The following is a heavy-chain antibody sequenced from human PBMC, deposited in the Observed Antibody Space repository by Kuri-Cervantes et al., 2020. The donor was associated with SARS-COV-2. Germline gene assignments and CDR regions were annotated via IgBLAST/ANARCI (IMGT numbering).Heavy chain of an antibody. J-gene: IGHJ5*02. CDR2: IHYSGST. D-gene: IGHD3-3*01. CDR3: ARHSDYSSTLLRFLDPQWGFDP. V-gene: IGHV4-34*01. Sequence: SETLSLTCAVYGGSFSDCSWNWIRQPPGKGLEWIGSIHYSGSTYSNPSLKSRVTISVDTSKNQFSLKLSSVTAADTAVYYCARHSDYSSTLLRFLDPQWGFDPWGQGTLGTVSS. CDR1: GGSFSDCS.